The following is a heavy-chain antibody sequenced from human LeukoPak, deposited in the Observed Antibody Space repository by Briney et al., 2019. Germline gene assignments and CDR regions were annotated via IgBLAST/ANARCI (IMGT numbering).Heavy chain of an antibody. CDR2: INSHNGDT. J-gene: IGHJ4*02. CDR3: ARAVSGSLYGDFDC. CDR1: GYSFVFFG. Sequence: GASVKVSCKASGYSFVFFGVSWVRQAPGQGLEWMGWINSHNGDTKYAERLQGRVFMTTDTSTSTSYMELRSLRSDDTAVYYCARAVSGSLYGDFDCWGQGTLVTVSS. D-gene: IGHD1-26*01. V-gene: IGHV1-18*01.